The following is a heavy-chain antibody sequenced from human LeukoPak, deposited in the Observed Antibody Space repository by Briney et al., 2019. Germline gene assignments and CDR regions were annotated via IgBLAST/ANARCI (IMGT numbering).Heavy chain of an antibody. D-gene: IGHD4-17*01. V-gene: IGHV4-39*07. CDR2: IYYSGST. J-gene: IGHJ6*03. Sequence: SETLSLTCTVSGGSISSSSYYWGWIRQPPGKGLEWIGRIYYSGSTYYNPSLKSRVTISVDTSKNQFSLKLSSVTAADTAVYYCARTTVTTGYYYYYYMDVWGKGTTVTISS. CDR1: GGSISSSSYY. CDR3: ARTTVTTGYYYYYYMDV.